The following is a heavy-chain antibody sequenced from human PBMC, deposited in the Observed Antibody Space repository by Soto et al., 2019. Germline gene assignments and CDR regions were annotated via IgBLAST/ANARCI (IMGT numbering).Heavy chain of an antibody. CDR1: GGTFSSYA. CDR2: IIPIFGTA. J-gene: IGHJ4*02. D-gene: IGHD6-13*01. CDR3: ARVRGIYSSSWYFDY. V-gene: IGHV1-69*13. Sequence: SVKVSCKASGGTFSSYAISWVRQAPGQGLEWMGGIIPIFGTANYAQKFQGRVTITADESTSTAYMELSSLRSEDTAVYYCARVRGIYSSSWYFDYWGQGTLVTVSS.